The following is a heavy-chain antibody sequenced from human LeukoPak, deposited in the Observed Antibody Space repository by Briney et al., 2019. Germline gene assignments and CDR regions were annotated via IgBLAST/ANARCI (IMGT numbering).Heavy chain of an antibody. V-gene: IGHV1-18*04. D-gene: IGHD3-10*01. CDR1: GYTFTSYG. CDR3: ARAITMVRGVIIKSYYYGMDV. CDR2: ISAYNGNT. Sequence: ASVKVSCKASGYTFTSYGISWVRQAPGQGLEWTGWISAYNGNTNYAQKLQGRVTMTTDTSTSTAYMELRSLRSDDTAVYYCARAITMVRGVIIKSYYYGMDVWGKGTTVTVSS. J-gene: IGHJ6*04.